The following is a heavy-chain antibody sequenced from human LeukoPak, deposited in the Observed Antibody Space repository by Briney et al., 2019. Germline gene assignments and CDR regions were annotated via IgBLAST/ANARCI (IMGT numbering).Heavy chain of an antibody. CDR2: IRSKAYGGTT. CDR3: TRGLGSLNY. CDR1: SSGGYS. J-gene: IGHJ4*02. V-gene: IGHV3-49*03. D-gene: IGHD7-27*01. Sequence: SSGGYSWSWIRQAPGKGLEWVGFIRSKAYGGTTEYAASVKGRFTISRDDSKSIAYLQMNSLKTEDTAVYYCTRGLGSLNYWGQGTLVTVSS.